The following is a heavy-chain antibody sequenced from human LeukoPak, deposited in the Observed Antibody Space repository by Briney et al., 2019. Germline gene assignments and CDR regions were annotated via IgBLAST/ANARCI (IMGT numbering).Heavy chain of an antibody. D-gene: IGHD1-26*01. J-gene: IGHJ4*02. V-gene: IGHV3-21*04. CDR2: ISSSSSYI. CDR1: GFTFSSYS. CDR3: ARVGGSYKGYDY. Sequence: TGGSLRLSCAASGFTFSSYSMNWVRQAPGKGLEWVSSISSSSSYIYYADSVKGRFTISRDNAKNSLYLQMNSLRAEDTALYYCARVGGSYKGYDYWGQGTLVTVSS.